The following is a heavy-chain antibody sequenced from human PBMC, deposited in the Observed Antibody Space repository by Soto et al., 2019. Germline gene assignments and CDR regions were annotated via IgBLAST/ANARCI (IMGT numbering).Heavy chain of an antibody. J-gene: IGHJ6*02. Sequence: SVKVSCKASGGTFSSYAISWVRQAPGQGLEWMGGIIPIFGTANYAQKFQGRVTITADESTSTAYMELSSLRSEDTAVYYCARAVVTPPRNYYYYYYGMDVWGQGTTVTVSS. CDR1: GGTFSSYA. CDR3: ARAVVTPPRNYYYYYYGMDV. CDR2: IIPIFGTA. V-gene: IGHV1-69*13. D-gene: IGHD2-15*01.